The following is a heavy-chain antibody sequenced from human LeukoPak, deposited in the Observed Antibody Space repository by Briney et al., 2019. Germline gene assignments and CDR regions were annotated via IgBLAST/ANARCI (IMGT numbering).Heavy chain of an antibody. D-gene: IGHD3-10*01. J-gene: IGHJ5*02. Sequence: GASVKVSCKASGYTFTSYDINWVRQATGQGLEWMGWMNPNSGNTGYAQEFQGRVTMTRNTSISTAYMELSSLRSEDTAVYYCARTYYYDSGSDNWFDPWGQGTLVTVSS. V-gene: IGHV1-8*01. CDR1: GYTFTSYD. CDR2: MNPNSGNT. CDR3: ARTYYYDSGSDNWFDP.